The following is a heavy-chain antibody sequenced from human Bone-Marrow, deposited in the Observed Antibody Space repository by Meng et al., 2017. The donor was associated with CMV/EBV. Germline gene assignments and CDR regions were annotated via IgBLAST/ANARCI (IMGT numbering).Heavy chain of an antibody. CDR2: INPSGGST. CDR1: GGTFSSYT. Sequence: ASVKVSCKASGGTFSSYTINWVRQAPGQGLEWMGIINPSGGSTSYAQKFQGRVTMTRDTSTSTVYMELSSLRSEDTAVYYCARDPPAYYYGMDVWGQGTTVTVSS. V-gene: IGHV1-46*01. CDR3: ARDPPAYYYGMDV. J-gene: IGHJ6*02.